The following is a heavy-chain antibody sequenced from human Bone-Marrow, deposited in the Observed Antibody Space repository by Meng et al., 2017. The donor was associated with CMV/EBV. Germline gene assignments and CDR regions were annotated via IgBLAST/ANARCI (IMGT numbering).Heavy chain of an antibody. D-gene: IGHD2-2*02. J-gene: IGHJ6*02. Sequence: SETLSLTCTVSGGSISSSSYYWGWIRQPPGKGLEWIGSIYFSGSTYYNPSLKSRVTISVDTSKNQFSLKLSSVTAADTAVYYCARDRKDIVVVPAAIGVGVEYYYYGMDVWGQGTTVTVSS. CDR1: GGSISSSSYY. CDR3: ARDRKDIVVVPAAIGVGVEYYYYGMDV. CDR2: IYFSGST. V-gene: IGHV4-39*07.